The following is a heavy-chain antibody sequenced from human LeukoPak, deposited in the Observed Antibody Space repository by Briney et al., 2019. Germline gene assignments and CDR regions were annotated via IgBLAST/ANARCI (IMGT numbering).Heavy chain of an antibody. Sequence: PGGSLRLSCAVSGFTVSRNYMSWVRQAPGKGLEWVSVIYSGGSTDYADSVKGRFTISRDNSKNTLFLQMNSLRVEDTAVYYCAKDFQYASGSYPIEFWGQGTLVTVSS. CDR2: IYSGGST. D-gene: IGHD3-10*01. CDR3: AKDFQYASGSYPIEF. J-gene: IGHJ4*02. CDR1: GFTVSRNY. V-gene: IGHV3-53*05.